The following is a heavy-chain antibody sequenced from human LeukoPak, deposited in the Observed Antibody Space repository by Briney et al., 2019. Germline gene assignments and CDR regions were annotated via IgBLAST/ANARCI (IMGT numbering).Heavy chain of an antibody. CDR3: ARNRDGYNYFGFDP. J-gene: IGHJ5*02. Sequence: SVTVSCKASGGTFSSYAISWVRQAPGQGLDWMRGIIPIFGTANYAQKFQGRVTITADESTSTTYMELSSLRSEDTAVYYCARNRDGYNYFGFDPWGQGTLVTVSS. CDR2: IIPIFGTA. CDR1: GGTFSSYA. D-gene: IGHD5-24*01. V-gene: IGHV1-69*01.